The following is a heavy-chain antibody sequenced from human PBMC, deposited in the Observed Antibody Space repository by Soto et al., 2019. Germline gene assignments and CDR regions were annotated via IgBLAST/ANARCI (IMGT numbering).Heavy chain of an antibody. CDR2: TSYRSKWYN. CDR1: GDSVSSNSAA. CDR3: ACSDRSGFGFDY. D-gene: IGHD3-22*01. Sequence: SQTLSLTCDISGDSVSSNSAAWNWIRQSPSRGLEWLGRTSYRSKWYNDYAVSVKSRITINPDTSKNQFSLQLNSVTPEDTALYYCACSDRSGFGFDYWCQETLVPISS. V-gene: IGHV6-1*01. J-gene: IGHJ4*02.